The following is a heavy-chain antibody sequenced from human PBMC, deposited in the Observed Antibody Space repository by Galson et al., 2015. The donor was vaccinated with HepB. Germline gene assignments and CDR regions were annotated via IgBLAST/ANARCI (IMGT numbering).Heavy chain of an antibody. CDR1: GGTFSSYT. D-gene: IGHD6-13*01. CDR3: ATRPRIAAAGPTQTYFDL. Sequence: SVKVSCKASGGTFSSYTISWVRQAPGQGLEWMGRIIPILGIANYAQKFQGRVTITADKSTSTAYMELSSLRSEDTAVYYCATRPRIAAAGPTQTYFDLWGRGTLVTVSS. V-gene: IGHV1-69*02. CDR2: IIPILGIA. J-gene: IGHJ2*01.